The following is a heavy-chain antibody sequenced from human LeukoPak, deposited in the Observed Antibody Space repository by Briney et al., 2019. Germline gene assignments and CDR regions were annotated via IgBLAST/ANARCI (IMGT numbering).Heavy chain of an antibody. D-gene: IGHD2/OR15-2a*01. CDR3: ARDVDTTSHLNWFDP. J-gene: IGHJ5*02. CDR2: IWYHGGNE. V-gene: IGHV3-33*01. Sequence: PGGSLRLSCAASGFTFSSYGMHWVRQAPGKGLEWVAVIWYHGGNENCADSVKGRFTISRDTSKNTLYLQMNSLRAEDTAMYYCARDVDTTSHLNWFDPWGQGTLVTVSS. CDR1: GFTFSSYG.